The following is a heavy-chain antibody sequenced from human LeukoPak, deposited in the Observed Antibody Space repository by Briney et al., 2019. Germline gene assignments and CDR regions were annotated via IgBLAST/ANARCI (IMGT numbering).Heavy chain of an antibody. CDR3: AKDPYSYGPIDY. V-gene: IGHV3-23*01. CDR2: ISGSGGST. Sequence: PGGSLRLSCAASGFTVSSNYMSWVRQAAGKGLEWVSAISGSGGSTYYADSVKGRFTISRDNSKNTLYLQMNSLRAEDTAVYYCAKDPYSYGPIDYWGQGTLVTVSS. D-gene: IGHD5-18*01. CDR1: GFTVSSNY. J-gene: IGHJ4*02.